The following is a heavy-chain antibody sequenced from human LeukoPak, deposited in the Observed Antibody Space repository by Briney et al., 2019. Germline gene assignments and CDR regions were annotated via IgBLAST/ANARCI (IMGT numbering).Heavy chain of an antibody. CDR2: INAGNGNT. CDR1: GYDFTRYA. Sequence: GSSVTVSCKASGYDFTRYAMHWVRPAPGQRGEWVGWINAGNGNTKYSQKFQDRVTVTRDTSTSTAYMELSSLRSEDTAIYYCAKDEKGYYHDTSGYPDAFNVWGQGTMVTVSS. D-gene: IGHD3-22*01. J-gene: IGHJ3*01. V-gene: IGHV1-3*01. CDR3: AKDEKGYYHDTSGYPDAFNV.